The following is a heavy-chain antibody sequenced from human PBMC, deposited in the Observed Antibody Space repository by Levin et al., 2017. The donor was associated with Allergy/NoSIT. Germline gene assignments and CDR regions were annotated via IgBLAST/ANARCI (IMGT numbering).Heavy chain of an antibody. CDR3: ARGGYCSSTSCDTVGAMDV. D-gene: IGHD2-2*02. V-gene: IGHV3-23*01. Sequence: PGGSLRLSCAASRFTFSSYAMSWVRQAPGKGLEWVSAISGSGGSTYYADSVKGRFTISRDNSKNTLYLQMNSLRAEDTAVYYCARGGYCSSTSCDTVGAMDVWGQGTTVTVSS. CDR1: RFTFSSYA. J-gene: IGHJ6*02. CDR2: ISGSGGST.